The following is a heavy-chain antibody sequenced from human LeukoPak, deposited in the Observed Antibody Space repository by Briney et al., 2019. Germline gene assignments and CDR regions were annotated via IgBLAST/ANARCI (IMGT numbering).Heavy chain of an antibody. D-gene: IGHD6-6*01. Sequence: ASVKVSCTASGYTFPSYFMHWVRQAPGQGLEWMGIINPTGGSTTYAQKFQGRVTMTRDTSTSTVYMELSSLRSGDTAVYYCARTAARRFDYWGQGTLVTVSS. CDR2: INPTGGST. J-gene: IGHJ4*02. CDR1: GYTFPSYF. V-gene: IGHV1-46*01. CDR3: ARTAARRFDY.